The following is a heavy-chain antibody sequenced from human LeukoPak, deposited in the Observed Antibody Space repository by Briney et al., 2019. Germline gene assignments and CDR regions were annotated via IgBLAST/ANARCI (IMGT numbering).Heavy chain of an antibody. Sequence: GRSLRLPCAASGFTFSSYGMHWVRQAPGKGLEWVAVIWYDGSNKYYADSVKGLFTISRDNSKNTLYLQMNSLRAEDTAVYYCARESSGSQRGIDYWGQGTLVTVSS. J-gene: IGHJ4*02. CDR1: GFTFSSYG. CDR2: IWYDGSNK. D-gene: IGHD5-12*01. V-gene: IGHV3-33*01. CDR3: ARESSGSQRGIDY.